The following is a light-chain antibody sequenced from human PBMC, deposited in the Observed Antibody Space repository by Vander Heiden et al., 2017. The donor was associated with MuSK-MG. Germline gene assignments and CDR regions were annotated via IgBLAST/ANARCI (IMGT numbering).Light chain of an antibody. CDR2: GVT. CDR3: SSYAGRNDYSI. CDR1: SRYVGAYDD. Sequence: HSALTQPPSAPGSPRQSVTISCTGTSRYVGAYDDVSWYQQHPGKAPKLIIYGVTKRPSGVPDRFSGSKSGNTASLTVSGLRAEDEADYYCSSYAGRNDYSIFGGGTKLTVL. V-gene: IGLV2-8*01. J-gene: IGLJ2*01.